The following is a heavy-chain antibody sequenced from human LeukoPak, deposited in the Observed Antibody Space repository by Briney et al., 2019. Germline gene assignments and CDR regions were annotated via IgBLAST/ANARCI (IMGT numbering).Heavy chain of an antibody. V-gene: IGHV3-23*01. CDR1: GFSVSNYY. CDR3: AKDHEDCGGDCSPFDY. J-gene: IGHJ4*02. Sequence: GGSLRLSCAASGFSVSNYYMSWVRQAPGKGLEWVSAISGSGGSTYYADSVKGRFTISRDNSKNTLYLQMNSLRAEDTAVYYCAKDHEDCGGDCSPFDYWGQGTLVTVSS. D-gene: IGHD2-21*02. CDR2: ISGSGGST.